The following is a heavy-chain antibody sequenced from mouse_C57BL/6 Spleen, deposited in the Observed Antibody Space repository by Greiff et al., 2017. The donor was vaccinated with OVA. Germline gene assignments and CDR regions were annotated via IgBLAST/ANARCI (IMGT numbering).Heavy chain of an antibody. J-gene: IGHJ2*01. CDR1: GFTFSDYY. D-gene: IGHD1-1*01. CDR3: ARGGYYGSSSHFDY. V-gene: IGHV5-16*01. CDR2: INYDGSST. Sequence: EVQVVESEGGLVQPGSSMKLSCTASGFTFSDYYMAWVRQVPEKGLEWVANINYDGSSTYYLDSLKSRFIISRDNAKNILYLQMSSLKSEDTATYYCARGGYYGSSSHFDYWGQGTTLTVSS.